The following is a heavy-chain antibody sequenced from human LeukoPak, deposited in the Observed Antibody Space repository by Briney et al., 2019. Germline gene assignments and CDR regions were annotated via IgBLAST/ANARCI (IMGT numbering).Heavy chain of an antibody. V-gene: IGHV4-39*07. CDR2: IYYSGST. J-gene: IGHJ4*02. D-gene: IGHD5-24*01. CDR3: ASSLRDFDY. Sequence: PSETLSLTCTVSGGSISTSNYYWGWIRQPPGKGLEWIGSIYYSGSTYYNPSLKSRVTISIDTSKSQFSLKLSSVTAADTAVYYCASSLRDFDYWGQGTLVTVSS. CDR1: GGSISTSNYY.